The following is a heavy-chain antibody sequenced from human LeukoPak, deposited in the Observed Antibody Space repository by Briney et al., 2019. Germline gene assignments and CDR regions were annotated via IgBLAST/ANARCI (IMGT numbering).Heavy chain of an antibody. CDR1: GFTFSRFR. D-gene: IGHD1-26*01. Sequence: PGESLRLSCAASGFTFSRFRMSWVRQPPGKGLEWVANINQDGSEVYYVDSVKGRFTVSTDNAKNSLYLQMNSLRAEDTAVYYCASGEQPIWPLLLDYWGQGTLVTVSS. V-gene: IGHV3-7*03. J-gene: IGHJ4*02. CDR2: INQDGSEV. CDR3: ASGEQPIWPLLLDY.